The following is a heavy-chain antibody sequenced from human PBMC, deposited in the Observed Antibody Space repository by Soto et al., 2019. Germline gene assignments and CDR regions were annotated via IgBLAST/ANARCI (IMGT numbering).Heavy chain of an antibody. J-gene: IGHJ3*02. CDR2: ISAYNGNT. D-gene: IGHD3-9*01. CDR3: ARDHQILRYFDWLPGSDAFDI. CDR1: GYTFTSYG. Sequence: VASVKVSCKASGYTFTSYGISWVRQAPGQRLEWMGWISAYNGNTNYAQKLQGRVTMTTDTSTSTAYMELRSLRSDDTAVYYCARDHQILRYFDWLPGSDAFDIWGQGTMVTVSS. V-gene: IGHV1-18*01.